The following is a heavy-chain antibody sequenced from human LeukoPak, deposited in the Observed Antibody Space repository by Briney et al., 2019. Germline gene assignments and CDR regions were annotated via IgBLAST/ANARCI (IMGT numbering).Heavy chain of an antibody. V-gene: IGHV3-23*01. J-gene: IGHJ4*02. CDR1: GFTFSSYA. CDR3: AKYSYAVAGTGIDY. Sequence: GGSLRLFCAASGFTFSSYAMSWVRQAPGKGLEWVSAISGSGGSTYYADSVKGRFTISRDNSKNTLYLQMNSLRAEDTAVYYCAKYSYAVAGTGIDYWGQGTLVTVSS. D-gene: IGHD6-19*01. CDR2: ISGSGGST.